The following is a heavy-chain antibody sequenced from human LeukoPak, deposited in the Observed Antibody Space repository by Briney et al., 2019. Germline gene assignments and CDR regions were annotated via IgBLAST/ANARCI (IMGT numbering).Heavy chain of an antibody. CDR1: GYTFTSYD. J-gene: IGHJ4*02. CDR2: INPSGGST. CDR3: AREADKYYFDY. V-gene: IGHV1-46*01. Sequence: ASVKVSCKASGYTFTSYDINWVRQATGQGLEWMGIINPSGGSTSYAQKFQGRVTMTRDTSTSTVYMELSSLRSEDTAVYYCAREADKYYFDYWGQGTLVTVSS. D-gene: IGHD3-9*01.